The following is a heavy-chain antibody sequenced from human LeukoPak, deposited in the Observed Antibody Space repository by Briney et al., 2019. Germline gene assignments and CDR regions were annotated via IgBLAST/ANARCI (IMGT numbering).Heavy chain of an antibody. CDR3: ARESSGWFGY. Sequence: ASVKVSCKASGGTFSSYAISWVRQAPGQGLEWMGRIIPILGIANYAQKFQGRVTTTADKSTSTAYMELSSLRSEDTAVYYCARESSGWFGYWGQGTLVTVSS. CDR2: IIPILGIA. J-gene: IGHJ4*02. D-gene: IGHD6-19*01. V-gene: IGHV1-69*04. CDR1: GGTFSSYA.